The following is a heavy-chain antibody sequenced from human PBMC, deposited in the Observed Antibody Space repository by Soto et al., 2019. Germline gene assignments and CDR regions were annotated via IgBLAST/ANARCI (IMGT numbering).Heavy chain of an antibody. CDR1: GFTFSSYW. CDR2: INSDGSST. D-gene: IGHD6-6*01. J-gene: IGHJ4*02. CDR3: ARGGSAGPRL. Sequence: GGSRRLSCAASGFTFSSYWMHWVRQAPWKGLVWVSRINSDGSSTSYADSVKGRFTISRDNATNTLYLQMNSLRAVDPSVYCCARGGSAGPRLWCQGTLVTVST. V-gene: IGHV3-74*01.